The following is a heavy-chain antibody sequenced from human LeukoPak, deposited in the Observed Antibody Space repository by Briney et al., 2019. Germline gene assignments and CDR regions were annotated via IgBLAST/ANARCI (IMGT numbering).Heavy chain of an antibody. V-gene: IGHV3-74*01. CDR1: GFTFSSYW. CDR2: INSDGSST. Sequence: GGSLRLSCAASGFTFSSYWMHWVRQAPGKGLVWVSRINSDGSSTSYADSVKGRFTISRDNAKNTLYLQMNSLRAEDTAVYYCARAKGSSGWYLYSPHYYYYGMDVWGQGTTVTVSS. J-gene: IGHJ6*02. D-gene: IGHD6-19*01. CDR3: ARAKGSSGWYLYSPHYYYYGMDV.